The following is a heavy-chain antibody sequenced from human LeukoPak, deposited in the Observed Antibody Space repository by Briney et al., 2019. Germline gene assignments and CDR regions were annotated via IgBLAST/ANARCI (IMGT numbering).Heavy chain of an antibody. D-gene: IGHD6-19*01. CDR3: AKAPGSSGWYLNDAFDI. CDR2: ISGSGGST. J-gene: IGHJ3*02. V-gene: IGHV3-23*01. CDR1: GFTFSSYA. Sequence: PGGSLRLSCAASGFTFSSYAMSRVRQAPGKGLEWVSAISGSGGSTYYADSVKGRFTISRDNSKNTLYLQMNSLRAEDTAVYYCAKAPGSSGWYLNDAFDIWGQGTMVTVSS.